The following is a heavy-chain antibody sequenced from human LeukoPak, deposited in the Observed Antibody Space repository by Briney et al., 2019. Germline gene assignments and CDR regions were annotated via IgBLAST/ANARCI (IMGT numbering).Heavy chain of an antibody. CDR2: ISAGSDYI. CDR1: GFTFSAYS. CDR3: ARWGLGPSFDY. V-gene: IGHV3-21*01. Sequence: PGGSLRLSCAASGFTFSAYSMNWVRQAPGKGLEWVSYISAGSDYIYYADSVKGRFTISRDNAKNSLSLQMNSLRAEDTAVYYCARWGLGPSFDYWGQGTLVTVSS. D-gene: IGHD1-26*01. J-gene: IGHJ4*02.